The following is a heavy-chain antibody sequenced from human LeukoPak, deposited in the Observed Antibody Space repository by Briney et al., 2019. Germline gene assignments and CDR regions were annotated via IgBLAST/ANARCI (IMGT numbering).Heavy chain of an antibody. CDR3: AREKQQLTPRGMDV. J-gene: IGHJ6*02. Sequence: NPGGSLRLSCAASGFTFSSYSMNWVRQAPGKGLEWVSSISSGSYIYYADSLKGRSTISRDNAKNSLYLQMNSLRAEDTAVYYCAREKQQLTPRGMDVWGQGTTVTVSS. CDR2: ISSGSYI. CDR1: GFTFSSYS. V-gene: IGHV3-21*01. D-gene: IGHD6-13*01.